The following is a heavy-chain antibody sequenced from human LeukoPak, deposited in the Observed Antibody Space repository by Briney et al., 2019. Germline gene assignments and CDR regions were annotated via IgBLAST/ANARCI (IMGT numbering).Heavy chain of an antibody. CDR3: AWKYYYDSSGYFYVDQ. J-gene: IGHJ4*02. CDR2: IYHSGTT. D-gene: IGHD3-22*01. CDR1: GYSISSGYY. V-gene: IGHV4-38-2*01. Sequence: PSETLSLTCAVSGYSISSGYYWGWIRRSPEKGLEWIGSIYHSGTTYYNPSLKSRVTISIDTSRNQFSLNLNSVTAADTAVYYCAWKYYYDSSGYFYVDQWGQGTLVTVSS.